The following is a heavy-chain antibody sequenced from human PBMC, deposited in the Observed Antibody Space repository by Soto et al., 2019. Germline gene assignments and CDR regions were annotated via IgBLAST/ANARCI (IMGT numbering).Heavy chain of an antibody. J-gene: IGHJ6*02. Sequence: LRLSCIASGFTLSTYSMTWVRQAPGKGLEWLSYISKSSTTINYADSVKGRFTISRDNAKNSVYLEMSSLRDEDSAVYYCARDPPNFYYYGMDVWGQGTTVTVSS. CDR3: ARDPPNFYYYGMDV. CDR2: ISKSSTTI. CDR1: GFTLSTYS. D-gene: IGHD2-8*01. V-gene: IGHV3-48*02.